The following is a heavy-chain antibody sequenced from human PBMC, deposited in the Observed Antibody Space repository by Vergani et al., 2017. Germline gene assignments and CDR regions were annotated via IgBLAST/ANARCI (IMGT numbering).Heavy chain of an antibody. V-gene: IGHV1-24*01. CDR3: AIVTDYYDSSGYYLDY. J-gene: IGHJ4*02. CDR2: FDPEHGEV. D-gene: IGHD3-22*01. CDR1: GYSLTGGE. Sequence: QVQLVQSGSEVRKPWGSGGWSCQVSGYSLTGGERGSVRQPPGKGLEGRGGFDPEHGEVRCGHHIQGRVTMTEDRSTDTAYMELSSLRPEDTALYYCAIVTDYYDSSGYYLDYWGQGTLVTVSS.